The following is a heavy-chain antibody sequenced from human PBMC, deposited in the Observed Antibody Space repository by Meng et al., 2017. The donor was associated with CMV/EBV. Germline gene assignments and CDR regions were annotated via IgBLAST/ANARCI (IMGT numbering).Heavy chain of an antibody. CDR3: ARALVRTSPPDY. Sequence: GESLKISCAASGFTFSDYYMSWIRQAPGKGLEWVSYISSSGSNIYYADSVKARFPISRDNAKNSLYLQMNSLRAEDTAVYYCARALVRTSPPDYWGQGTLVTVSS. CDR2: ISSSGSNI. CDR1: GFTFSDYY. J-gene: IGHJ4*02. V-gene: IGHV3-11*04. D-gene: IGHD6-6*01.